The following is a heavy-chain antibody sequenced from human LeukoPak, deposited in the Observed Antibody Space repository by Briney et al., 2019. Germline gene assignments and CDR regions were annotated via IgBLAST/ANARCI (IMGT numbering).Heavy chain of an antibody. V-gene: IGHV4-59*08. J-gene: IGHJ4*02. CDR1: GGTISSYY. CDR2: IHYSGST. Sequence: PSETLSLTCTVSGGTISSYYWNWIRQPPGKGLEWIGYIHYSGSTKYNPSLKSRVTISVDTSKNQFSLTLSSVPAADTAVYYCARWYSSGWAFDYWGQGTLVTVSS. CDR3: ARWYSSGWAFDY. D-gene: IGHD6-19*01.